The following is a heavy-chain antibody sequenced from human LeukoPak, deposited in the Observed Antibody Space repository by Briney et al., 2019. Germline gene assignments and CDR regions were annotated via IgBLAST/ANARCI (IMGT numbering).Heavy chain of an antibody. J-gene: IGHJ6*03. CDR1: GFTFSSYG. V-gene: IGHV3-30*02. D-gene: IGHD2-21*02. CDR3: ARDTGHLWWRTKVTACYMDV. Sequence: GGSLRLSCAASGFTFSSYGMHWVRQAPGKGLEWVTFIRYDGSNKYYADSVKGRFTISRDNSKNTLYLQMNSLRPEDTAVYYCARDTGHLWWRTKVTACYMDVWGKGTTVTVSS. CDR2: IRYDGSNK.